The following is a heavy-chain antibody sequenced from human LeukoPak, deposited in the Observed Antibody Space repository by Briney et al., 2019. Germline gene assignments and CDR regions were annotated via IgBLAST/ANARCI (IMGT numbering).Heavy chain of an antibody. V-gene: IGHV3-21*01. D-gene: IGHD2/OR15-2a*01. Sequence: GGSLRLSCAASGFTFTSFSFNWVRQAPGKGLEWVSSISSSSSYMYYADSVKGRFTISRDNAKNSLYLQMNSLRAEDTAVYYCARGGFLTRGMDVWGKGTTVTVSS. CDR1: GFTFTSFS. CDR2: ISSSSSYM. J-gene: IGHJ6*03. CDR3: ARGGFLTRGMDV.